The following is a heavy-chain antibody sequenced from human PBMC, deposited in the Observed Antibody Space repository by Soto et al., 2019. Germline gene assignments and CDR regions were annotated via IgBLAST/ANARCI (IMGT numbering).Heavy chain of an antibody. D-gene: IGHD5-12*01. CDR2: IYYSGST. J-gene: IGHJ5*02. Sequence: SETLSLTCTVSGGSISSYYWSWIRQPPGKGLEWIGYIYYSGSTNYNPSLKSRVTISVDTSKNQFSLKLSSVTAADTAVYYCARDRRGYTNWFDPWGQGTLVTVSA. V-gene: IGHV4-59*01. CDR3: ARDRRGYTNWFDP. CDR1: GGSISSYY.